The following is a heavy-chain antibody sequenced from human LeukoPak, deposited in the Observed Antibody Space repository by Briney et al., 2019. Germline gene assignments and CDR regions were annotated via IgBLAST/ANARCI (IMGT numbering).Heavy chain of an antibody. D-gene: IGHD3-22*01. CDR2: ISSSSSYI. J-gene: IGHJ4*02. Sequence: GGSLRLSCAASGFTFSSYSMNWVRQAPGKGLEWVSSISSSSSYIYYADSVKGRFTISRDNAKNSLYLQMNSLRAEDTAVYYCATGVNSSGYNFDYWGQGTLVTVSS. CDR3: ATGVNSSGYNFDY. CDR1: GFTFSSYS. V-gene: IGHV3-21*01.